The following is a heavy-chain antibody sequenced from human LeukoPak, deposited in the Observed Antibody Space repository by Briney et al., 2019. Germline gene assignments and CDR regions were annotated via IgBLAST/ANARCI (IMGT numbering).Heavy chain of an antibody. CDR2: ISAYNGNT. CDR1: GYTFTSFG. V-gene: IGHV1-18*01. D-gene: IGHD3-16*01. Sequence: ASVKVSCKASGYTFTSFGITWVRQAPGQRLEWMGWISAYNGNTNYAQKLQGRVTMTTDTSTSTAYMELRSLRSDDTAVYYCARGAIIMIPDLPGGMRWFDPWGQGTLVTVSS. CDR3: ARGAIIMIPDLPGGMRWFDP. J-gene: IGHJ5*02.